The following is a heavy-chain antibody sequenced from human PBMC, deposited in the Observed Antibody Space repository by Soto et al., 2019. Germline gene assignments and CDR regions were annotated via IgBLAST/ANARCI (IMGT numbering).Heavy chain of an antibody. V-gene: IGHV4-30-4*01. CDR1: GGSISSYY. CDR2: IYYSGST. J-gene: IGHJ4*02. CDR3: AREGIVGANRFFDY. D-gene: IGHD1-26*01. Sequence: SETLSLTCTVSGGSISSYYWSWIRQPPGKGLEWIGYIYYSGSTYYNPSLKSRVTISVDTSKNQFSLKLSSVTAADTAVYYCAREGIVGANRFFDYWGQGTLVTVSS.